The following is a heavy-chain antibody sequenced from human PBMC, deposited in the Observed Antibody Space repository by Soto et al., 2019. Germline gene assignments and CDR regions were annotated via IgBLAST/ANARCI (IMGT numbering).Heavy chain of an antibody. D-gene: IGHD1-26*01. CDR1: GFPFSSHW. J-gene: IGHJ4*02. Sequence: GGSLRLSCVVSGFPFSSHWMSWVRQAPGKGLEWVANIKQDGSEEHYVDSVKGRFTVSRDNARNSLHLQMNSLRAEDTAVYYCARVVGATNTLHNWGQGTLVTVSS. CDR3: ARVVGATNTLHN. V-gene: IGHV3-7*01. CDR2: IKQDGSEE.